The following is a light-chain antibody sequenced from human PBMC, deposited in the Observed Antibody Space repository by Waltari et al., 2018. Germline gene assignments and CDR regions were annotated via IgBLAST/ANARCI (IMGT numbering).Light chain of an antibody. CDR3: QQRGTYLGLT. CDR2: DAS. J-gene: IGKJ4*01. Sequence: VLTQSPATLSLSPGERATLSCRASQSVSKYLAWYQQKPGQAPRLLIFDASNRATGIPARFSGSGSGTEFSLTISSLEPEDFAVDYCQQRGTYLGLTFGGGTKVDIK. CDR1: QSVSKY. V-gene: IGKV3-11*01.